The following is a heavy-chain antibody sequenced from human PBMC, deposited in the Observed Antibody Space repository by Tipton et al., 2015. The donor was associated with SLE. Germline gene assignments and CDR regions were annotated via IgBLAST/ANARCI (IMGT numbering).Heavy chain of an antibody. J-gene: IGHJ4*02. D-gene: IGHD2-8*02. CDR1: GYSITSDSNY. Sequence: TLSLTCTVSGYSITSDSNYWTWTRQPAGKGLVWLGYIYYKGHTDYNPSLKSRATISVDTSQNQFSLRLRSVTVADTAVYYCARVPHPYCAGGHCLDYWGQGTLVSVSS. CDR2: IYYKGHT. CDR3: ARVPHPYCAGGHCLDY. V-gene: IGHV4-31*03.